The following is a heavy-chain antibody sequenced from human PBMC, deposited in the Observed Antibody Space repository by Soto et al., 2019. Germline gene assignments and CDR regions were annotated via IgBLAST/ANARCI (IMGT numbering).Heavy chain of an antibody. D-gene: IGHD3-3*01. V-gene: IGHV3-7*05. CDR3: ARLGEYYDFWSGSNYNYYYGMDV. J-gene: IGHJ6*02. CDR2: IKQDGSEK. Sequence: GGSLRLSCAASGFTFSSYWMSWVRQAPGRGLEWVANIKQDGSEKYYVDSVKGRFTISRDNAKNSLYLQMNSLRAEDTAVYYCARLGEYYDFWSGSNYNYYYGMDVWGQGTTVTVSS. CDR1: GFTFSSYW.